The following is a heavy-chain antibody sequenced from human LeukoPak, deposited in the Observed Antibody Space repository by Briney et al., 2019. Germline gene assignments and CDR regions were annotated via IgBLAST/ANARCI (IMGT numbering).Heavy chain of an antibody. Sequence: GASVKVSCKASGYTFTDYYMHWVRQAPGQGLEWMGWINPNSGGTNYAQKFQGRVTMTRDTSISTAYMELSRLRSDDTAVYYCAAENYYDSSGPTSKYFQHWGQGTLVTVSS. CDR3: AAENYYDSSGPTSKYFQH. J-gene: IGHJ1*01. V-gene: IGHV1-2*02. D-gene: IGHD3-22*01. CDR1: GYTFTDYY. CDR2: INPNSGGT.